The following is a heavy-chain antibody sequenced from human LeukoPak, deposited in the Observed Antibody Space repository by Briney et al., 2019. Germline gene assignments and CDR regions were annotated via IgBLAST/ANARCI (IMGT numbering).Heavy chain of an antibody. Sequence: GGSLRLSCAASGFTFSSYSMNWVRQAPGKGLEWVSSISSSSSYIYYADSVKGRFTISRDNAKNSLYLQMNSLRAEDTAVYYCASEARNDFWGGYYGRAEYFQHWGQGTLVTVSS. CDR1: GFTFSSYS. D-gene: IGHD3-3*01. CDR2: ISSSSSYI. CDR3: ASEARNDFWGGYYGRAEYFQH. J-gene: IGHJ1*01. V-gene: IGHV3-21*01.